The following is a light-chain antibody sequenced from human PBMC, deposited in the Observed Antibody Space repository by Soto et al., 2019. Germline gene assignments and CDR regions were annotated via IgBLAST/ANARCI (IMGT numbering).Light chain of an antibody. CDR3: QQYGSSPRT. V-gene: IGKV3-20*01. Sequence: EIVLTQSPGTLSLSPGERATLSCRARQSVSSNYLSWYQQIPGQAPRLLIYGASTRATGIPDRFSGSGSGTDFTLTISRLEPEDSAVYYCQQYGSSPRTFGQGTKVEIK. CDR2: GAS. CDR1: QSVSSNY. J-gene: IGKJ1*01.